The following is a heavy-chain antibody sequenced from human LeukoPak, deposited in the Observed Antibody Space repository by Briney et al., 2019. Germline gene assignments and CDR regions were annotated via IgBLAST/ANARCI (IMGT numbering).Heavy chain of an antibody. D-gene: IGHD3-22*01. CDR2: ISYDGSDK. Sequence: PGGSLRLSCAASGFTFSSYPMHWVRQAPGKGLEWVAVISYDGSDKHYADPVKGRFTIFRDNSKNTLYLQMNSLRAEDTAVYYCAREGSSGYYPYWGQGILVTVSS. CDR1: GFTFSSYP. CDR3: AREGSSGYYPY. J-gene: IGHJ4*02. V-gene: IGHV3-30-3*01.